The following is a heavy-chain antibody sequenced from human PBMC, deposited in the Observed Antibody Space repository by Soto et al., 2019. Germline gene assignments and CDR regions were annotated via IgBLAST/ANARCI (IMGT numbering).Heavy chain of an antibody. D-gene: IGHD3-16*02. V-gene: IGHV3-21*01. J-gene: IGHJ4*01. CDR2: ISGTGIDI. CDR1: GFTFDDYA. Sequence: PGGSLRLSCAASGFTFDDYAMHWVRQAPGKGLEWVSSISGTGIDIHFADSVKGRFVISRDNAKTSLYLQMNSLRPEDTAVYYCARERVVNYTDYYFDYWGHGTLVTVSS. CDR3: ARERVVNYTDYYFDY.